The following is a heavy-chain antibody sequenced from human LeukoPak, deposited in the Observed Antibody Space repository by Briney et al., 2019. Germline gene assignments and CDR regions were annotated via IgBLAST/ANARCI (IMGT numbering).Heavy chain of an antibody. Sequence: ASVKVSCKASGYPFTNYDVTWIRQAPGQGLEFMGWITTYSGNTKYAQNFEGRATMTTDTSASTVYMELRNLRSDDTAVYFCARGVAGTSDWFDPWGQGTLVTVSS. J-gene: IGHJ5*02. V-gene: IGHV1-18*01. CDR2: ITTYSGNT. CDR1: GYPFTNYD. CDR3: ARGVAGTSDWFDP. D-gene: IGHD6-19*01.